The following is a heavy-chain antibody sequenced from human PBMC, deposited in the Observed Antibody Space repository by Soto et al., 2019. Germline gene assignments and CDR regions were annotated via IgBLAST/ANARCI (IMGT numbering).Heavy chain of an antibody. D-gene: IGHD3-10*01. CDR2: MNPNSGNT. Sequence: ASVKVSCKASGYTFTSYDINWVRQATGQGLEWMGWMNPNSGNTGYAQKFQGRVTMTRNTSISTAYMELSSLRSEDTAVYYCARGRITMVRGVIIYFDWFDPWGQGTLVTVSS. V-gene: IGHV1-8*01. CDR1: GYTFTSYD. CDR3: ARGRITMVRGVIIYFDWFDP. J-gene: IGHJ5*02.